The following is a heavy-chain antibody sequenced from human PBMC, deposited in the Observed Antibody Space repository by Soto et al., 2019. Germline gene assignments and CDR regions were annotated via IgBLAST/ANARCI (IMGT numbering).Heavy chain of an antibody. D-gene: IGHD6-13*01. CDR3: AREQPPGHFYFGMDV. J-gene: IGHJ6*02. CDR2: ISAYNGNT. CDR1: GYTFATYG. Sequence: QVQLVQSGAEVKEPGASVKVSCKASGYTFATYGISWVRQAPGQGLEWMGWISAYNGNTNYAEKLQGRLTMTTDTSTTTAYMELRSLRSDDTAVYYCAREQPPGHFYFGMDVWGQGTTVTASS. V-gene: IGHV1-18*01.